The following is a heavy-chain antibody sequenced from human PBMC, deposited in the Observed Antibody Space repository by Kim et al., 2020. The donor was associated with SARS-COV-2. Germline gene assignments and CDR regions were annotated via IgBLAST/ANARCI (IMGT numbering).Heavy chain of an antibody. D-gene: IGHD4-4*01. Sequence: GGSLRLSCAASGFTFSSYWMSWVRQAPGKGLEWVANIKQDGSEKYYVDSVKGRFTISRDNAKNSLYLQMNSLRAEDTAVYYCASRPRSPYRPFDYWGQGTLVTVSS. J-gene: IGHJ4*02. CDR1: GFTFSSYW. V-gene: IGHV3-7*01. CDR2: IKQDGSEK. CDR3: ASRPRSPYRPFDY.